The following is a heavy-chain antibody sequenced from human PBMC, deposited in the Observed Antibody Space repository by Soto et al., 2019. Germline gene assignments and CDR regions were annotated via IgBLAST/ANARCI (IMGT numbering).Heavy chain of an antibody. V-gene: IGHV4-31*03. D-gene: IGHD2-2*01. CDR2: IYHTGKT. Sequence: SETLSLTCTVSGDPLSYGGYYWTWIRQYPGKGLEWMGYIYHTGKTYYSPSLESRLTMSLDMSKNQFSLSLRFVTAADTAIYYCARDGSSTANWIDPWGQGTLVTVSS. CDR3: ARDGSSTANWIDP. CDR1: GDPLSYGGYY. J-gene: IGHJ5*02.